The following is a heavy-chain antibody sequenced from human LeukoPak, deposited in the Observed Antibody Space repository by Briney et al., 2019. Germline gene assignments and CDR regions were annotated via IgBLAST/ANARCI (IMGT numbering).Heavy chain of an antibody. CDR3: ARGYSYDDY. Sequence: GSLRLSCAASGFTFISYWMTWVRQAPGKGLEWVANIKQDGSEKYYVDSVKGRFTISRDNARNSLYLQMNSLRAEDTAVYYCARGYSYDDYWGQGTLVTVSS. CDR1: GFTFISYW. D-gene: IGHD5-18*01. J-gene: IGHJ4*02. CDR2: IKQDGSEK. V-gene: IGHV3-7*01.